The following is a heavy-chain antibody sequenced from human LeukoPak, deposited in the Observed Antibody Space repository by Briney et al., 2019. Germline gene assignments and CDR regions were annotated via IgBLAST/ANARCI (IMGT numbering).Heavy chain of an antibody. CDR3: ARGVRRGYCSGGSCRNKYYFDY. V-gene: IGHV4-34*01. J-gene: IGHJ4*02. CDR2: INHSGST. D-gene: IGHD2-15*01. CDR1: GGSFSGYY. Sequence: SETLSLTCAVYGGSFSGYYWSWIRQPPGKGLEWIGEINHSGSTNYNPSLKDRVTISVDTSKNQFSLKLSSVTAADTAVYYCARGVRRGYCSGGSCRNKYYFDYWGQGTLVTVSS.